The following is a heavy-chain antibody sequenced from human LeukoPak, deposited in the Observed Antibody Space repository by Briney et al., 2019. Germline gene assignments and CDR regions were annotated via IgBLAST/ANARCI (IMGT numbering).Heavy chain of an antibody. J-gene: IGHJ4*02. CDR2: ISLSSTSI. Sequence: GGSLRLSCVASGFTFNDYSMNWVRQTPGKGLEWVSYISLSSTSIYYADSVKGRFTISRDNAKNSLYLQMNSLRAEDSAIYYCAREPTYTSSWYSTCDYWGQGTLVTVSS. CDR1: GFTFNDYS. V-gene: IGHV3-48*01. CDR3: AREPTYTSSWYSTCDY. D-gene: IGHD6-13*01.